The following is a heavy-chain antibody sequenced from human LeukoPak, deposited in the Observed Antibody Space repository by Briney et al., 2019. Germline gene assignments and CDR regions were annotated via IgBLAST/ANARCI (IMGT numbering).Heavy chain of an antibody. D-gene: IGHD4-17*01. Sequence: GGSLRLSCVASGFTYSHYSMNWVRQAPGKGLEWVSYISSSSSTIYYADSVKGRFTISRDNAKNSLYLQMNSLRAEDTAVYYCAREGSYGDYLSYAFDIWGQGTMVTVSS. J-gene: IGHJ3*02. CDR3: AREGSYGDYLSYAFDI. CDR2: ISSSSSTI. CDR1: GFTYSHYS. V-gene: IGHV3-48*01.